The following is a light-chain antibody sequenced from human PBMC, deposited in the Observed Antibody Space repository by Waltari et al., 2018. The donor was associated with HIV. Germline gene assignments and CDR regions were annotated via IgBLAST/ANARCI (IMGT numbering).Light chain of an antibody. J-gene: IGKJ1*01. Sequence: EIVMTQSPATLSVSPGQRATVSCWASQSISSNLAWYQQRPGQAPMLLVYDASTRVAGIPARFSASGFATEFTLTISSLQSEDFAVYYCQQYNDWLSWTFGQGTKVEMK. CDR1: QSISSN. V-gene: IGKV3-15*01. CDR3: QQYNDWLSWT. CDR2: DAS.